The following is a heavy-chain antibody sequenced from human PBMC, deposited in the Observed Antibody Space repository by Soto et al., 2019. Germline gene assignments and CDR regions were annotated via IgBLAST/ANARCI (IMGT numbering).Heavy chain of an antibody. J-gene: IGHJ4*02. Sequence: GRSLRLSCVASGFSFSEYSMNWVRQAPGKGLQWVSYISSSSDNTYYADSVKDRFTVSRDNAKNALFLQMNSLRDDDTPTYYCARLPKGSLVTAWGQGTRVTVSS. CDR2: ISSSSDNT. V-gene: IGHV3-48*02. D-gene: IGHD2-21*02. CDR1: GFSFSEYS. CDR3: ARLPKGSLVTA.